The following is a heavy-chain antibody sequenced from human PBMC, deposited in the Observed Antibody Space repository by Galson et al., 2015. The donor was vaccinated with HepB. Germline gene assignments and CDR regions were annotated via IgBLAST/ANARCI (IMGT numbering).Heavy chain of an antibody. CDR3: AKDPYLYSALAGTMAGFDY. CDR2: ISYDGSNK. D-gene: IGHD6-19*01. CDR1: GFTFSNYG. Sequence: SLRLSCAASGFTFSNYGMHWVRQAPGKGLEWVAVISYDGSNKYYADSVKGRSTISRDNSKNTLYLQMNSLRAEDTALYYCAKDPYLYSALAGTMAGFDYWGQGTQVTVSS. J-gene: IGHJ4*02. V-gene: IGHV3-30*18.